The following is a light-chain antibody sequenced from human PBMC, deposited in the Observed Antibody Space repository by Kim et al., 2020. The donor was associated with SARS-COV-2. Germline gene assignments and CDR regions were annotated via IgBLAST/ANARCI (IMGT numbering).Light chain of an antibody. CDR1: QSVSSY. CDR3: QQRSNWFLT. V-gene: IGKV3-11*01. CDR2: DAS. Sequence: EIVLTQSPATLSLSPGERATLSCRASQSVSSYLAWYQQKPGQDPRLLIYDASNRATGIPARFSGSGSGTDFTLTISSLEPEDFAVYYCQQRSNWFLTFGGGTKVDIK. J-gene: IGKJ4*01.